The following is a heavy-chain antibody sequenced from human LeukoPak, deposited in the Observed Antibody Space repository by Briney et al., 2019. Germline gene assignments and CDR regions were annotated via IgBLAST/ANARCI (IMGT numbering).Heavy chain of an antibody. J-gene: IGHJ4*02. CDR2: INHSGST. CDR3: ARDRRITAGGYFDY. D-gene: IGHD3-10*01. V-gene: IGHV4-34*01. Sequence: PSETLSLTCAVYGGSFSGYYWSWIRQPPGKGLEWIGEINHSGSTNYNPSLKSRVTISVDTSKNQFSLKLSSVTAADTAVYYCARDRRITAGGYFDYWGQGTLVTVSS. CDR1: GGSFSGYY.